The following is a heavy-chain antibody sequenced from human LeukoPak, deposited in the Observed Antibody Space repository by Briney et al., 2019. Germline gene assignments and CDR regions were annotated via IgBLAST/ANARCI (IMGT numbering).Heavy chain of an antibody. CDR1: GFTFRRYG. Sequence: GGSLRLSCAASGFTFRRYGMNRVGQAPGKGLEWVANIKKDGREKYYVDSVKGRFTISRDNAKNSLYFQMNSLRVEDTADYYCAAGQGWVADYWGQGTLVTVSS. CDR2: IKKDGREK. D-gene: IGHD1-26*01. V-gene: IGHV3-7*05. CDR3: AAGQGWVADY. J-gene: IGHJ4*02.